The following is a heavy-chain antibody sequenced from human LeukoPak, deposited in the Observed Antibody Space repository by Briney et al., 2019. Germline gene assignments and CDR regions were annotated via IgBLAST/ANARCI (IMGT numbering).Heavy chain of an antibody. CDR2: INHNAETI. V-gene: IGHV3-48*02. CDR3: ARDHDWAFHY. Sequence: GSLRLSCAASGFPFSDYVMSWVRQAPGEGLEWIAYINHNAETIYYADSVKGRFTISRDNAKNSLSLQMNSLRDEDTAVYYCARDHDWAFHYWGQGTRVTVSS. CDR1: GFPFSDYV. D-gene: IGHD3-9*01. J-gene: IGHJ4*02.